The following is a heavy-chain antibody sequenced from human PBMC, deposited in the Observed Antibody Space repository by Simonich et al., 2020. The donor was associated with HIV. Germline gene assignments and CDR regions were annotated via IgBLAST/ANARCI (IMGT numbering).Heavy chain of an antibody. J-gene: IGHJ5*02. CDR3: ARGTYNGYDWNWFDP. V-gene: IGHV1-18*01. CDR1: SYTFTSYG. Sequence: QVQLVQSGAEVKKPGASVKVSCKASSYTFTSYGINWVRQAPGQGLEWMGWISAYNGNTNYAQKFQGRVTMTTETSTSTAYMGLRSLRSDDTAVYYCARGTYNGYDWNWFDPWGQGTLVIVSS. D-gene: IGHD5-12*01. CDR2: ISAYNGNT.